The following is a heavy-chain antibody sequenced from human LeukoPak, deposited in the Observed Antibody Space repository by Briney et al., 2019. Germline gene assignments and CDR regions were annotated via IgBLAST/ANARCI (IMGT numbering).Heavy chain of an antibody. CDR1: GYTFTGYY. CDR3: ARDRMVSDYYDSSGYYGY. V-gene: IGHV1-2*02. D-gene: IGHD3-22*01. CDR2: INPNSGGT. J-gene: IGHJ4*02. Sequence: ASVKVSCKASGYTFTGYYMHWVRQAPGQGLEWMGWINPNSGGTNYAQKFQGRVTMTRDTSISTAYMELSRLRSDDTAVYYCARDRMVSDYYDSSGYYGYWGQGTLVTVSS.